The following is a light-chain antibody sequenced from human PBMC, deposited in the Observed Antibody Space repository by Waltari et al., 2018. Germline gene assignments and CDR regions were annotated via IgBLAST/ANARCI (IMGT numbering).Light chain of an antibody. CDR3: SSYSTSSRLIL. J-gene: IGLJ2*01. V-gene: IGLV2-14*03. CDR2: DVN. Sequence: QSALSQPASVSGSPGQSITISCTGASSDVGGHDYVSWYQQHPGKAPKLIIRDVNNRPSGVSNRFSGSKSGNTASLTISGLQAEDEADYYCSSYSTSSRLILFGEGTKVTVL. CDR1: SSDVGGHDY.